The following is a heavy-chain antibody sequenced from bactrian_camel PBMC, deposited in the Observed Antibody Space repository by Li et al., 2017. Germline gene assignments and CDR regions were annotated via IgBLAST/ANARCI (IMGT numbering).Heavy chain of an antibody. V-gene: IGHV3S6*01. CDR3: ARTPSTID. D-gene: IGHD4*01. CDR2: ITSVGTNR. CDR1: GFTFSTTY. Sequence: HVQLVESGGGSVQPGGSLRLSCRAIGFTFSTTYMTWVRQAPGKGLEWVAGITSVGTNRYYTSSVKGRFTISRDNAKNTVYLQLNSLKSEDTARYYCARTPSTIDWGQGTQVTVS. J-gene: IGHJ4*01.